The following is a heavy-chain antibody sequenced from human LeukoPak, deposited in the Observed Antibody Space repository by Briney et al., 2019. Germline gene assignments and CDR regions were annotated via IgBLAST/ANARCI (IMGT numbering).Heavy chain of an antibody. V-gene: IGHV1-18*01. D-gene: IGHD5-12*01. Sequence: ASVKVSCKASGYTFTSYGISWVRQAPGQGLEWMGWISAYNGNTNYAQKLQGRVTMTTDTSTSTAYMELRSLRSDDTAVYYCARGLIVATSGLDAFDIWGQGTMVTVSS. CDR3: ARGLIVATSGLDAFDI. CDR1: GYTFTSYG. CDR2: ISAYNGNT. J-gene: IGHJ3*02.